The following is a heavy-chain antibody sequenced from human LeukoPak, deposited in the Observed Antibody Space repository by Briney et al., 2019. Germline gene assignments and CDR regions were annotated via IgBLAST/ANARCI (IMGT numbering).Heavy chain of an antibody. D-gene: IGHD6-6*01. Sequence: GGSLRLSCAASGFTFSSYSMNWVRQAPGKGLEWVSSISSSSSYIYYADSVKGRFTISRDNAKNSLYLQMNSLRAEDTAVYYCAKDQGYSSSIVDYWGQGTLVTVSS. CDR3: AKDQGYSSSIVDY. CDR1: GFTFSSYS. CDR2: ISSSSSYI. V-gene: IGHV3-21*04. J-gene: IGHJ4*02.